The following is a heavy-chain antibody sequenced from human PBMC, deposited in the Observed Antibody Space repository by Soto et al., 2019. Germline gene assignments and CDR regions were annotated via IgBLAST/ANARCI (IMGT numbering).Heavy chain of an antibody. CDR2: IGSETDGGTI. J-gene: IGHJ4*02. D-gene: IGHD5-12*01. V-gene: IGHV3-15*04. CDR1: GFTFSNAR. Sequence: EVQLVESGGGLVKPGASLRLSCAASGFTFSNARMNWVRQAPGQGLEWVGQIGSETDGGTIVYPAPVKGRFIISRDDSRNTRYLQMNNLKNEDTAVYYCTTAHPRGPDYWGQGTLVTVSS. CDR3: TTAHPRGPDY.